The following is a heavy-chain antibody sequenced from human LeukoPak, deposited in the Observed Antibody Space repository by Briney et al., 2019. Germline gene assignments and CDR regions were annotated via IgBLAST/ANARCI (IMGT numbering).Heavy chain of an antibody. CDR2: IWYDGSNK. D-gene: IGHD3-9*01. CDR3: AKWGDYDILTGYYDSDY. Sequence: GRSLRLSCAVSGFTFSSYGMHWVRQAPGKGLEWVAVIWYDGSNKYYADSVKGRFTISRDTSKNTLYLQMNSLRAEDTAVYYCAKWGDYDILTGYYDSDYWGQGTLVTVSS. V-gene: IGHV3-33*06. J-gene: IGHJ4*02. CDR1: GFTFSSYG.